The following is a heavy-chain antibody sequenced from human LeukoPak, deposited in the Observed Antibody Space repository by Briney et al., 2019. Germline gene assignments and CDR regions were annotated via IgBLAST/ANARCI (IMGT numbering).Heavy chain of an antibody. CDR3: ARGGVTTLVWFDP. CDR2: INHSGST. D-gene: IGHD4-11*01. V-gene: IGHV4-34*01. CDR1: GGSISSYY. J-gene: IGHJ5*02. Sequence: SETLSLTCTVSGGSISSYYWSWIRQPPGKGLEWIGEINHSGSTNYNPSLKSRVTISVDTSKSQFSLKLSSVTAADTAVYYCARGGVTTLVWFDPWGQGTLVTVSS.